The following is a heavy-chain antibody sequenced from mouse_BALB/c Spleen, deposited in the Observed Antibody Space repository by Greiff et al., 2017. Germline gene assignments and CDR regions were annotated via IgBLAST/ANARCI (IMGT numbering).Heavy chain of an antibody. CDR2: ISSGGST. CDR3: ARRNPTYYAMDY. CDR1: GFTFSSYA. Sequence: EVQRVESGGGLVKPGGSLKLSCAASGFTFSSYAMSWVRQTPEKRLEWVASISSGGSTYYPDSVKGRFTISRDNARNILYLQMSSLRSEDTAMYYCARRNPTYYAMDYWGQGTSVTVSS. V-gene: IGHV5-6-5*01. J-gene: IGHJ4*01.